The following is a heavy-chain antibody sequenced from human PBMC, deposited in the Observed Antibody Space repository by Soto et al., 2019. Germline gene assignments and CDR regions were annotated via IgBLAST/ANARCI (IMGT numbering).Heavy chain of an antibody. V-gene: IGHV1-2*02. CDR2: INPNNGDT. Sequence: QVHLVQSGAEVKKPGASVKVSCKTSGYIFTAYYMFWVRQAPGQGLECMGWINPNNGDTNYAQRFQGRVTMTRDTSSSTAYMELSRMRSDDTAVYYCAAPYGSGLNGFDPWGQGTLVTVSS. CDR1: GYIFTAYY. D-gene: IGHD3-10*01. J-gene: IGHJ5*02. CDR3: AAPYGSGLNGFDP.